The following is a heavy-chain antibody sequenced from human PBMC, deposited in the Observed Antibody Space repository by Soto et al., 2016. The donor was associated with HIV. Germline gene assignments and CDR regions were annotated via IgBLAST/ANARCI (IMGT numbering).Heavy chain of an antibody. Sequence: QVHLVQSGAEVKKPGASVKVSCSTSGGTAALGCLVKDYFTGYYMHWVRQAPGQGLEWMGWINPKSGATKYAQKFQGWVTMTRDTSISTAYLDLNRLRSDDTAVYYCARDRGPLGYDILTGYYTSLVFDYWAREPWSPSPQ. CDR1: GGTAALGCLVKDYFTGYY. D-gene: IGHD3-9*01. J-gene: IGHJ4*02. V-gene: IGHV1-2*04. CDR2: INPKSGAT. CDR3: ARDRGPLGYDILTGYYTSLVFDY.